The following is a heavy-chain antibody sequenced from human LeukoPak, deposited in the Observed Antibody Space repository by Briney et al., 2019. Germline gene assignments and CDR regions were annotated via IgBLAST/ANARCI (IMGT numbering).Heavy chain of an antibody. CDR3: AKDLGLRVWGNYRPPAFDY. V-gene: IGHV3-13*01. CDR1: GFTFSSYD. CDR2: IGTAGDT. Sequence: GGSLRLSCAASGFTFSSYDMHWVRQATGKGLEWVSAIGTAGDTYYPGSVKGRFTISRENAKNSLYLQMNSLRAGDTAVYYCAKDLGLRVWGNYRPPAFDYWGQGTLVTVSS. J-gene: IGHJ4*02. D-gene: IGHD3-16*02.